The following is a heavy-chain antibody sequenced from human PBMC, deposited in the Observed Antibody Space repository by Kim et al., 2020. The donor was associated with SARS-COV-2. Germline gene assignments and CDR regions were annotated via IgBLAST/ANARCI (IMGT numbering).Heavy chain of an antibody. V-gene: IGHV1-18*01. J-gene: IGHJ3*02. Sequence: ASVKVSCKASGYTFTSYGISWVRQAPGQGLEWMGWISAYNGNTNYAQKLQGRVTMTTDTSTSTAYMDLRSLRSDDTAVYYCARDSYCRAYLRYCSRGIDAFDIWGQGTMVTVSS. CDR3: ARDSYCRAYLRYCSRGIDAFDI. CDR1: GYTFTSYG. CDR2: ISAYNGNT. D-gene: IGHD2-2*01.